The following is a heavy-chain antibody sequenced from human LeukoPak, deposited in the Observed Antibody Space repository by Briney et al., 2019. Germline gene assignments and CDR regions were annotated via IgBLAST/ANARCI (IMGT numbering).Heavy chain of an antibody. CDR2: IRSKAYGGTT. CDR1: GFTFGDYA. Sequence: PGRSLRLSCTASGFTFGDYAMSWVRQAPGKGLEWVGFIRSKAYGGTTEYAASVKGRFTISRDDSKSIAYLQMNSLKTEDTAVYYCTRVAAVNRYYMDVWGKGTTVTISS. J-gene: IGHJ6*03. V-gene: IGHV3-49*04. D-gene: IGHD2-15*01. CDR3: TRVAAVNRYYMDV.